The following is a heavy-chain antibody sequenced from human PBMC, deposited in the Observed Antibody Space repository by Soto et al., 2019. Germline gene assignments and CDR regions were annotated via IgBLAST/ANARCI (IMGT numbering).Heavy chain of an antibody. V-gene: IGHV1-2*02. J-gene: IGHJ4*02. Sequence: ASVKVSCKATGYTFSDTYMHWVRQAPGQGLEWMGWINCNSGGTNYAQRFQGRVTVTRDTSINTAYMELSRLRSDDTAVYYCARAGRANWNFDYCGPGTLVTVYS. CDR3: ARAGRANWNFDY. CDR1: GYTFSDTY. D-gene: IGHD1-20*01. CDR2: INCNSGGT.